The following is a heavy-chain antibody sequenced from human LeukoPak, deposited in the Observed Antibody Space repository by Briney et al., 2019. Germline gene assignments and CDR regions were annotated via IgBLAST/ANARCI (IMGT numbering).Heavy chain of an antibody. Sequence: GGSLRLSCAASGFTVTSDCMSWVRQAPGKGLEGVSVIYRGGSIYYADSVQGRFTISRDNSNNTLYLQMNSLRADDTAVYYCTLRGSGSHYEGASVYWGQGTLVTVSS. CDR3: TLRGSGSHYEGASVY. CDR1: GFTVTSDC. J-gene: IGHJ4*02. CDR2: IYRGGSI. D-gene: IGHD3-10*01. V-gene: IGHV3-66*01.